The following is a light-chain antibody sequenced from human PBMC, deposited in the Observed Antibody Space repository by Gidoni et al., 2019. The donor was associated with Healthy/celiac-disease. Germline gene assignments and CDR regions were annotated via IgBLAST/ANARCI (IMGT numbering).Light chain of an antibody. CDR1: QDIRKY. J-gene: IGKJ4*01. V-gene: IGKV1-33*01. Sequence: DIQMTQSPSSLSASVGDRVTITCQASQDIRKYLNWYQQRPGKVPKLLIYDASNLQTGVPPRFSGSGSGTHFTFIIDSLQPEDVATYYCQQYYNLPVTFGGGTNVEIK. CDR2: DAS. CDR3: QQYYNLPVT.